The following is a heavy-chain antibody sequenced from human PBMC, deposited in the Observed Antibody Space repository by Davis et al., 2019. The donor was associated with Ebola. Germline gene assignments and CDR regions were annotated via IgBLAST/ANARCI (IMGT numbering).Heavy chain of an antibody. CDR3: AVYTVVVTDIRAEYFQH. CDR2: IYYSGST. J-gene: IGHJ1*01. D-gene: IGHD2-21*02. Sequence: MPSETLSLTCTVSGGSVSSGGHYWSWIRQPPGKGLEWIAYIYYSGSTHYNPSLKSRATISVDTSRNQFSLRLSSVTAVDTAVYYCAVYTVVVTDIRAEYFQHWGQGTLATVSS. CDR1: GGSVSSGGHY. V-gene: IGHV4-61*08.